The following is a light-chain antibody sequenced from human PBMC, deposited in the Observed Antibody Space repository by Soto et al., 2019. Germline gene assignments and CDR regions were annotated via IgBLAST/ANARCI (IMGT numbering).Light chain of an antibody. CDR3: SAYSDIDTKV. J-gene: IGLJ1*01. CDR1: SSDVGAYIY. V-gene: IGLV2-14*03. Sequence: QSALTQPASVSGSPGQSITISCGGTSSDVGAYIYVSWYQQFPGKAPKLILYEVNNRPSGVSNRFSGSKSVTTASLTIYGRQPEDEAHYYCSAYSDIDTKVFGTGTKVTVL. CDR2: EVN.